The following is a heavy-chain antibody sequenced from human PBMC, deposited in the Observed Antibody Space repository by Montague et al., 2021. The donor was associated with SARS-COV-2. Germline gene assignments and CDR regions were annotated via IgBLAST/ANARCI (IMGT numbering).Heavy chain of an antibody. CDR2: ISSSGSTI. D-gene: IGHD2-15*01. Sequence: SLRLSCAASGFTFSSYEMNWVRQAPGKGLEWVSYISSSGSTIYYADSVKGRFTISRDNAKNSLYLQMNSLRAEDTAVYYCARAVPRIFRRGVADYWGQGTLVTVSS. J-gene: IGHJ4*02. V-gene: IGHV3-48*03. CDR1: GFTFSSYE. CDR3: ARAVPRIFRRGVADY.